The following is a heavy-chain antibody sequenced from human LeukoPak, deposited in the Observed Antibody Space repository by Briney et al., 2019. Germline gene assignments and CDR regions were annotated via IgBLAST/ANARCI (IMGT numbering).Heavy chain of an antibody. V-gene: IGHV1-2*02. CDR3: ARDGSGYSGYFDY. D-gene: IGHD5-12*01. CDR1: GYTFTGYY. Sequence: ASVKVSCKASGYTFTGYYMHWVRQAPGQGLEWMGWINPNSGGTNYAQKFQGRVTMTRDTSISTAYMELSRLRSDDTAVYYRARDGSGYSGYFDYWGQGTLVTVSS. CDR2: INPNSGGT. J-gene: IGHJ4*02.